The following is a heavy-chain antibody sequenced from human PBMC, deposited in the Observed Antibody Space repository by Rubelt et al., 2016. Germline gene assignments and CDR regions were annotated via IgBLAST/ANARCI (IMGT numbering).Heavy chain of an antibody. V-gene: IGHV4-34*01. CDR1: GGSFSDYY. J-gene: IGHJ4*02. CDR2: ISHSGSI. CDR3: ARGAYYDRSGYVY. Sequence: QVQLQQWGAGLLKPSETLSLICTVYGGSFSDYYWSWIRQPPGKGLEWIGEISHSGSINYNPSLKSRINISVDTAKNQFSLKLSSVTAAETAVYYCARGAYYDRSGYVYWGQGNLVTVSS. D-gene: IGHD3-22*01.